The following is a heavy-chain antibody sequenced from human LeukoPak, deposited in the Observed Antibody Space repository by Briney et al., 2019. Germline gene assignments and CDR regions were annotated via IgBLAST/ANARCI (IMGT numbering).Heavy chain of an antibody. D-gene: IGHD2-21*02. J-gene: IGHJ4*02. CDR2: INHSGST. CDR1: GDSVSNGNYY. CDR3: ARGPPYIVVVTAIGFFDS. Sequence: SETLSLTCTVSGDSVSNGNYYWSWIRQPPGKGLEWIGEINHSGSTNYNPSLKSRVTISVDTSKNQFSLKLSSVTAADTAVYYCARGPPYIVVVTAIGFFDSWGQGTLVTVSS. V-gene: IGHV4-34*01.